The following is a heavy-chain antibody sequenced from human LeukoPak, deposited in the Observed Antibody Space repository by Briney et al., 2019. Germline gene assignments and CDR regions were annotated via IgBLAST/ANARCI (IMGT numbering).Heavy chain of an antibody. CDR2: ISYDGSNK. J-gene: IGHJ5*02. CDR3: AKEYSTFTTVDLFDP. D-gene: IGHD1-1*01. V-gene: IGHV3-30-3*01. Sequence: GGSLRLSCAASGFTFRSYAMHWVRQAPGKGLEWVAVISYDGSNKYYADSVKGRFTISRDNSKNTLYLQMNSLRAEDTAIYYCAKEYSTFTTVDLFDPWGQGTLVTASS. CDR1: GFTFRSYA.